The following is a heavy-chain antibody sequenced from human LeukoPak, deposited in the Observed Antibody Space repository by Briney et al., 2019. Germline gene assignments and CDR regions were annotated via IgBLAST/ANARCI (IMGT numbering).Heavy chain of an antibody. CDR3: AKWAGSGGHPSHWFGPFDF. CDR2: IRGDGRNT. CDR1: GFTLSNWA. D-gene: IGHD3-10*01. V-gene: IGHV3-23*01. Sequence: PGGSLRLSCAASGFTLSNWAITGVREAPGVGVEGVSSIRGDGRNTYYADSIQRRFTVSTDNSKHTLHLQINSTTVEDTAVYYCAKWAGSGGHPSHWFGPFDFWGQGTLVTVSS. J-gene: IGHJ4*02.